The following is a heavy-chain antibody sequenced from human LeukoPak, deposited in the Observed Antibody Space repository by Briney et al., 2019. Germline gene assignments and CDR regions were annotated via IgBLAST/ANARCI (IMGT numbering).Heavy chain of an antibody. CDR2: IYSGGNT. V-gene: IGHV3-53*01. D-gene: IGHD6-13*01. Sequence: GGSLRLSCTVSGLTVSSNSMSWVRQAPGKGLEWVSFIYSGGNTHNSDSVKGRFTISRDNSKNTIFLQMNSLRADDTAVYYCARDREGSSSWDYWGQGTLVTVSS. J-gene: IGHJ4*02. CDR3: ARDREGSSSWDY. CDR1: GLTVSSNS.